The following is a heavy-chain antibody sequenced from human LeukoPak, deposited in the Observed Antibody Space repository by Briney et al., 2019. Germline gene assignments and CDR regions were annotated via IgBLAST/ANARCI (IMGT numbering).Heavy chain of an antibody. J-gene: IGHJ4*02. CDR1: GFTFSSYW. Sequence: PGGSLRLSCTASGFTFSSYWMSWVRQAPGKGLEWVSAIRGSGDNTYYADSVKGRFTISRDNSKNTLYLQMNSLRAEDTAVFYCAKVRGYSYANGYHFDHWGQGTLVTVSS. CDR3: AKVRGYSYANGYHFDH. CDR2: IRGSGDNT. D-gene: IGHD5-18*01. V-gene: IGHV3-23*01.